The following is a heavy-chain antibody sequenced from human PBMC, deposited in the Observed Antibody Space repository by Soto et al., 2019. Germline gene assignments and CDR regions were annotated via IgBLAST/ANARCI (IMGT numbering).Heavy chain of an antibody. CDR1: EFTFSKYA. CDR3: VKGGYSSSWLQY. V-gene: IGHV3-64D*06. Sequence: GGSLRLSCSVSEFTFSKYAMHWVRQAPGKGLEYVSGISSNGGSTYYADSVKGRFTISRDNSKNTLYLQMSSLRAEDTAVYYCVKGGYSSSWLQYWGQGTLVTVS. D-gene: IGHD6-13*01. J-gene: IGHJ4*02. CDR2: ISSNGGST.